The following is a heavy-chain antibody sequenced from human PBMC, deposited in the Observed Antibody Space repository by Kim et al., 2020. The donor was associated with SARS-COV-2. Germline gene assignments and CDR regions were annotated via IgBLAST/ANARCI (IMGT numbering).Heavy chain of an antibody. D-gene: IGHD3-10*01. CDR3: AKGAVRGVIAWSCAFDI. CDR1: GFTFSSYA. J-gene: IGHJ3*02. V-gene: IGHV3-23*01. CDR2: ISGSGGST. Sequence: GGSLRLSCAASGFTFSSYAMSWVRQAPGKGLEWVSAISGSGGSTYYADSVKGRFTISRDNSKNTLYLQMNSLRAEDTAVYYCAKGAVRGVIAWSCAFDIWGQGTMVTVSS.